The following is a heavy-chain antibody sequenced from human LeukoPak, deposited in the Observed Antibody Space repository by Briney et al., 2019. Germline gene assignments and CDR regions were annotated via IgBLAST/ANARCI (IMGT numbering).Heavy chain of an antibody. Sequence: GGSLRLTCAASGFTFSSYWMSWVRLGPRTGLERVANIKKDGSEKYYVDSAKDRFTISRENAKNTLYLQKNSLRAEAAVAEYCARYKVGAFDYWGQGTLGTVSS. D-gene: IGHD1-26*01. CDR1: GFTFSSYW. CDR2: IKKDGSEK. CDR3: ARYKVGAFDY. V-gene: IGHV3-7*01. J-gene: IGHJ4*02.